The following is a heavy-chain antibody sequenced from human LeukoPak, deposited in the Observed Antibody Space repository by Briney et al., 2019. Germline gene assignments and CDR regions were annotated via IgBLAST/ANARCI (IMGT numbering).Heavy chain of an antibody. CDR2: ISYDGSYK. Sequence: GRSLRLSCAASGFTFSSYGMHWVRQAPGKGLEWVAVISYDGSYKYYADSVKGRFTISRDNSKNTVYVQMNSLRAEDTAVYYCARSMSRGAFDIWGQGIMVTVSS. D-gene: IGHD2/OR15-2a*01. CDR1: GFTFSSYG. V-gene: IGHV3-30*03. J-gene: IGHJ3*02. CDR3: ARSMSRGAFDI.